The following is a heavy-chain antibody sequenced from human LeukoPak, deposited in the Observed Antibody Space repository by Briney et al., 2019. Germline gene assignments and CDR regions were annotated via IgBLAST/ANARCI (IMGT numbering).Heavy chain of an antibody. CDR3: AKSTSGSYKRETDY. D-gene: IGHD1-26*01. CDR2: ISWNSGSI. J-gene: IGHJ4*02. CDR1: GFTFSSYA. V-gene: IGHV3-9*01. Sequence: GGSLRLSCAASGFTFSSYAMHWVRQAPGKGLEWVSGISWNSGSIGYADSVKGRFTTSRDNAKNSLYLQMNSLRAEDTALYYCAKSTSGSYKRETDYWGQGTLVTVSS.